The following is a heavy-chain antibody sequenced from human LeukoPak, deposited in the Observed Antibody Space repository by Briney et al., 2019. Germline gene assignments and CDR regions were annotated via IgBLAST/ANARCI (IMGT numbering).Heavy chain of an antibody. Sequence: GGSLRLSCAASGFTFSSYAMSWVRQAPGKGLEWVSAISGSGGSTYYADSVKGRYTISRDNSKNTLYLQMNSLRAEDTAVYYCAKGRISSSSPFAYWGQGTLVTVSS. D-gene: IGHD6-13*01. CDR1: GFTFSSYA. V-gene: IGHV3-23*01. J-gene: IGHJ4*02. CDR3: AKGRISSSSPFAY. CDR2: ISGSGGST.